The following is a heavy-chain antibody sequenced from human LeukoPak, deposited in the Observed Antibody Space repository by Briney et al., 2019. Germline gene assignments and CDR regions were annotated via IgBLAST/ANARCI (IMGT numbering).Heavy chain of an antibody. V-gene: IGHV3-30-3*01. J-gene: IGHJ4*02. D-gene: IGHD6-13*01. CDR2: ISNDGTNE. CDR1: GFTFSRYE. CDR3: ATPRRGSSRDFDC. Sequence: PGRSLRLSCEASGFTFSRYEMYWLRQAPGKGLEWVTFISNDGTNEDYADSVKGRFTISRDNSKNMLYLQMTSLGTEDTAVYYCATPRRGSSRDFDCWGQGTLVIVSS.